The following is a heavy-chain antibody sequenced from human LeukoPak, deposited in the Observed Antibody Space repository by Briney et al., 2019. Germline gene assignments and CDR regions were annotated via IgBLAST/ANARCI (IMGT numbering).Heavy chain of an antibody. CDR1: GGSISSSSYY. Sequence: SETLSLTCTVSGGSISSSSYYWCWIRQPPGKGLEWIGSIYYSGSTYYNPSLKSRVTISVDTSKNQFSLKLSSVTAADTAVYYCARHELSGRWLLDYWGQGTLVTVSS. V-gene: IGHV4-39*01. D-gene: IGHD5-24*01. J-gene: IGHJ4*02. CDR2: IYYSGST. CDR3: ARHELSGRWLLDY.